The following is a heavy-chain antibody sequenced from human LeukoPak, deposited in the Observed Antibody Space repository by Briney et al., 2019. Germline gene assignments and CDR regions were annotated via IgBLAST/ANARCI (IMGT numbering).Heavy chain of an antibody. D-gene: IGHD4-11*01. J-gene: IGHJ5*02. CDR3: ARIQSDYSETGDDWFDP. CDR1: GFSLSTSGMR. V-gene: IGHV2-70*04. CDR2: IDWDDDK. Sequence: ESGPTLVNPTQTLTLTCTFSGFSLSTSGMRVSWIRQPPGKALEWLARIDWDDDKFYSTSLKTRLTISKDTSKNQVVLTMTNMDPVDTATYYCARIQSDYSETGDDWFDPWGQGTLVTVSS.